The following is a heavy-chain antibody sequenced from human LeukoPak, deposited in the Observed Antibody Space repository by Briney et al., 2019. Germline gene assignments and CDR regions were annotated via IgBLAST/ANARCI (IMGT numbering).Heavy chain of an antibody. V-gene: IGHV3-49*03. J-gene: IGHJ4*02. CDR1: GFTFSDYY. CDR3: TRGYSYGFH. D-gene: IGHD5-18*01. CDR2: IRSKTHSGAT. Sequence: GGSLRLSCAASGFTFSDYYMSWIRQAPGKGLEWLGFIRSKTHSGATEYAASVRGRFTISRDDSKSIAYLQMNSLKIEDTAMYYCTRGYSYGFHWGQGTLVTVSS.